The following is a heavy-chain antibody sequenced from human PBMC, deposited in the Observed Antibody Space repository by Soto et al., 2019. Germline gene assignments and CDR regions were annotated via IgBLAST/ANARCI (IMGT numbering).Heavy chain of an antibody. J-gene: IGHJ4*02. V-gene: IGHV4-34*01. CDR2: INHSGST. D-gene: IGHD6-13*01. Sequence: QVQLQQWGAGLLKPSETLSLTCAVYGGSFSGYYWSWIRQPPGKGLEWIGEINHSGSTNYNPSLKSRVTRSVDTSKTQFSLKLSSVTAADTAVYYCARGIAAAGTGYYFDYWGQGTLVTVSS. CDR1: GGSFSGYY. CDR3: ARGIAAAGTGYYFDY.